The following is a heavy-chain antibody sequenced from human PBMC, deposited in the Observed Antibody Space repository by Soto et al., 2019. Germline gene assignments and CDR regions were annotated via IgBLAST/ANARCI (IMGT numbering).Heavy chain of an antibody. Sequence: PSETLSLTCAVYGGPFSGYYWSWIRQPPGKGREWIGEINHSGSNNYNPSLKSRVTISVDTSKNQFSLKLSSVTAADTAVYYCAWKEVNYYYYGMDVWGQGTTVTVS. V-gene: IGHV4-34*01. CDR2: INHSGSN. D-gene: IGHD1-1*01. J-gene: IGHJ6*02. CDR3: AWKEVNYYYYGMDV. CDR1: GGPFSGYY.